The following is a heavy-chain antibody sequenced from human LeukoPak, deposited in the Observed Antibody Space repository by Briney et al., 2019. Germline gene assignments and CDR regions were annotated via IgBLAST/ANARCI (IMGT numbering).Heavy chain of an antibody. D-gene: IGHD3-10*01. J-gene: IGHJ3*01. V-gene: IGHV3-23*01. CDR2: ISGDGAST. CDR3: AKDSYVSGRPLHTFDV. CDR1: GFTFAIHA. Sequence: GGSLRLSCAASGFTFAIHAMTWVRQAPGKGLEWVSGISGDGASTHYAESVKGQFTISRDNSQNTLFLQMNSLRVEDAAIYYCAKDSYVSGRPLHTFDVWGQGTMVTVSS.